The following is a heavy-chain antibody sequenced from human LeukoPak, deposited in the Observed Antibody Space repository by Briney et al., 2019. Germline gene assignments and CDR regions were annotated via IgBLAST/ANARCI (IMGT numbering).Heavy chain of an antibody. CDR1: GFTFSNAW. CDR2: IKSKTDGGTT. D-gene: IGHD1-26*01. V-gene: IGHV3-15*01. CDR3: NRGSYYVAFDI. Sequence: GGSLRLSCAASGFTFSNAWMSWVRQAPGKGLEWVGRIKSKTDGGTTDYAAPVKGRFTISRDDSENTLYLQMNSLKTEDTAVYYCNRGSYYVAFDIWGQGTMVTVSS. J-gene: IGHJ3*02.